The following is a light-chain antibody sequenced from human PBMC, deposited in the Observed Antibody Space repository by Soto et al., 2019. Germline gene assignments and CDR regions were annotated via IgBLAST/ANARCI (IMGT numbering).Light chain of an antibody. CDR3: QQLNSFPIP. V-gene: IGKV1-9*01. Sequence: IQLTQSPSSLSASVGDRVTISCRASQGIANFLAWYQQKPGKAPKLLIYGASTLQSGVPSRFSGSGSGTDFTLTISSLQHEDLATYYCQQLNSFPIPFCPGNKVDIK. CDR2: GAS. J-gene: IGKJ3*01. CDR1: QGIANF.